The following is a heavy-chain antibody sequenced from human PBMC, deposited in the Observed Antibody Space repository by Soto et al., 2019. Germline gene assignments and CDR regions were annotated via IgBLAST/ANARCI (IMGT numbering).Heavy chain of an antibody. J-gene: IGHJ3*02. V-gene: IGHV4-39*07. D-gene: IGHD1-26*01. CDR1: GGSISSGGYY. Sequence: KASETLSLTCTVSGGSISSGGYYWSWIRQHPGKGLEWIGEIYHSGSTNYNPSLKSRVTISVDKSKNQFSLKLSSVTAADTAVYYCARGSHAHAFDIWGQGTMVTVSS. CDR2: IYHSGST. CDR3: ARGSHAHAFDI.